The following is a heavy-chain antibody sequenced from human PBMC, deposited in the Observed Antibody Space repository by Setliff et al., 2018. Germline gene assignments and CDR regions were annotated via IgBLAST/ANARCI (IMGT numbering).Heavy chain of an antibody. Sequence: GPSVKVSCKASGYTFTTYAMGWMRQAPGQRLEWMGWINTNTGNPSYAQGFTGRFVFSLDTSVSTAYLQISSLKPEDTAMYYCARASRFATIVWKGDYYMDVWGKGTTVTVSS. D-gene: IGHD3-16*02. J-gene: IGHJ6*03. CDR2: INTNTGNP. CDR3: ARASRFATIVWKGDYYMDV. CDR1: GYTFTTYA. V-gene: IGHV7-4-1*02.